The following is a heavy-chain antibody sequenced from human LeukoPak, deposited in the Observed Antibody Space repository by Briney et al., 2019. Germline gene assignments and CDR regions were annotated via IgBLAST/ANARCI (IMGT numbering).Heavy chain of an antibody. V-gene: IGHV3-64*01. D-gene: IGHD5-18*01. CDR2: ISSNGGST. CDR3: ARDGGYRYANQFWFDA. CDR1: GFTFSSYA. Sequence: GGSLRLSCAASGFTFSSYAMHWVRQAPGKGLEYVSAISSNGGSTYYANSVKGRFTISRDNSKNTLYLQMGSLRAEDMAVYYCARDGGYRYANQFWFDAWGQGWLVTVSS. J-gene: IGHJ5*02.